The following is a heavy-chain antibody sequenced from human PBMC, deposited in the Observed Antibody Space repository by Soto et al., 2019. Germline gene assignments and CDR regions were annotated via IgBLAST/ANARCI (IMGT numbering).Heavy chain of an antibody. V-gene: IGHV3-7*03. CDR3: ARRGVGVAGIFDY. CDR1: GFPFSSTD. CDR2: IKQDGTEK. D-gene: IGHD6-19*01. J-gene: IGHJ4*02. Sequence: GGSLRLSCAASGFPFSSTDMTWVRQAPGKGLEWVARIKQDGTEKYYVDFVKGRFTISRDNAKNSVYLQMDSLRAEDTAVYYCARRGVGVAGIFDYWGQGTLVTVSS.